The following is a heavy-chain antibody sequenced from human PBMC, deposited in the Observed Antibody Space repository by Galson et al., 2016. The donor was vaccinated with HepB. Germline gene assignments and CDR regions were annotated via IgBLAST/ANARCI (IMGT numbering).Heavy chain of an antibody. J-gene: IGHJ4*02. CDR3: ARQVRVLGPRHLWLGAFDS. V-gene: IGHV4-30-2*04. CDR2: IYYSSDGFP. D-gene: IGHD3-10*01. Sequence: GLEWIGYIYYSSDGFPYYSPSFTSRVTISADTSKNQFSLNVTSVTAADTAVYYCARQVRVLGPRHLWLGAFDSWGQGTLVAVSS.